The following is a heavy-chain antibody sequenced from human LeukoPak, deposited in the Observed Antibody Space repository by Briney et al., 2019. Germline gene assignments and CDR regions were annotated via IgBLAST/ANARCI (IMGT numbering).Heavy chain of an antibody. D-gene: IGHD6-13*01. J-gene: IGHJ6*03. Sequence: SETLSLTCTVSGGSISSYYWSWIRQPPEKGLEWIGYIYYSGSTNYNPSLKSRVTISIGTSKNQFSLKLSSVTATDTAVYYCASGYSSSWPYYYYYMDVWGKGTTVTVSS. V-gene: IGHV4-59*08. CDR1: GGSISSYY. CDR3: ASGYSSSWPYYYYYMDV. CDR2: IYYSGST.